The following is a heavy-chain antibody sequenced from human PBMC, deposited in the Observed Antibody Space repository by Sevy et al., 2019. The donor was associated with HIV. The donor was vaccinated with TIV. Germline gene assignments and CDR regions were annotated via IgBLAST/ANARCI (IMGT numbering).Heavy chain of an antibody. V-gene: IGHV3-33*01. J-gene: IGHJ4*02. Sequence: GGSLRLSCAASGFTFSSYGMHWVRQAPGKGLEWVAVIWYDGSNKYYADSVKGRFTISRDNSKNTLYLQMNSLRAEDTAVYYCASEAGYGLLFDYWGQGTLVTVSS. CDR1: GFTFSSYG. CDR3: ASEAGYGLLFDY. D-gene: IGHD5-12*01. CDR2: IWYDGSNK.